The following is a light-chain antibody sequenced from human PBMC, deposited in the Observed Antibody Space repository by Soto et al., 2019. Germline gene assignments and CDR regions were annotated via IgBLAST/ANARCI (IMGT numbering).Light chain of an antibody. Sequence: QSALTQPRSWSGSPGQSVTISCTGTSSDVGGYNYVSWYQQHPVKAPKLMIYDVSKRPSGVPDRFSGSKSGNTASLTISGLQAEDEADYYCCSYAGSYTYVFGTGTKLTVL. CDR2: DVS. J-gene: IGLJ1*01. CDR1: SSDVGGYNY. V-gene: IGLV2-11*01. CDR3: CSYAGSYTYV.